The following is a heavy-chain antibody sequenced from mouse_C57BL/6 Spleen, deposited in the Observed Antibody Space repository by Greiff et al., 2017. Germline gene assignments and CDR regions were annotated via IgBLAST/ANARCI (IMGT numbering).Heavy chain of an antibody. J-gene: IGHJ4*01. CDR1: GYTFTSYT. Sequence: QVQLQQSGAELARPGASVQMSCKASGYTFTSYTMHWVKQRPGQGLEWIGYINPSSGYTKYNQKFKDKATLTADKSSSTAYMQLSSLTSEDSAVYYCARDLLYAMDYWGQGTSVTVSS. CDR2: INPSSGYT. V-gene: IGHV1-4*01. CDR3: ARDLLYAMDY.